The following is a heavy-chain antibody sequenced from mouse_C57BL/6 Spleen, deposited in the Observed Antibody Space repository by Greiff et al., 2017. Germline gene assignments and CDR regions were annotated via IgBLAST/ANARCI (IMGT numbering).Heavy chain of an antibody. D-gene: IGHD1-1*01. CDR2: ISSGGDYI. Sequence: EVQGVESGEGLVKPGGSLTLSCAASGFTFSSYAMSWVRQTPGNRLEWVAYISSGGDYIYYADTVKGRFTISRDNARNTLYLQMSSLKSEDTAMYYCTREGGSRWFADWGQGTLVTVSA. J-gene: IGHJ3*01. CDR1: GFTFSSYA. V-gene: IGHV5-9-1*02. CDR3: TREGGSRWFAD.